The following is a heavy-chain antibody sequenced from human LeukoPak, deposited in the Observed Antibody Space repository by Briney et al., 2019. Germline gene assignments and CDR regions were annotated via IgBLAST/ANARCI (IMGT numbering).Heavy chain of an antibody. V-gene: IGHV4-4*07. CDR3: ARAGCSSTSCYAGYYYYYMDV. D-gene: IGHD2-2*01. J-gene: IGHJ6*03. Sequence: PSETLSLTCTVSGGSISSYYWSWLRQPAGKGLEWIGRIYTSGSTNYNPSLKSRVTMSVDTSKNQFSLKLNSVTAADTAVYYCARAGCSSTSCYAGYYYYYMDVWGKGTTVTVSS. CDR1: GGSISSYY. CDR2: IYTSGST.